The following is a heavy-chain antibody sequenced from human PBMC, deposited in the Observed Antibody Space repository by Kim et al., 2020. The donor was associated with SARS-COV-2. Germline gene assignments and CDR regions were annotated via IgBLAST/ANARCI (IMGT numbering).Heavy chain of an antibody. Sequence: SETLSLTCTVSGGSISSSSYYWGWIRQPPGKGLEWIGSIYYSGSTYYNPSLKSRITISVDTSKNQFSLKLSSGTAEDTAVYYCGSRVVVIKVLEGWYFD. D-gene: IGHD3-22*01. CDR2: IYYSGST. CDR3: GSRVVVIKVLEGWYFD. V-gene: IGHV4-39*01. CDR1: GGSISSSSYY. J-gene: IGHJ2*01.